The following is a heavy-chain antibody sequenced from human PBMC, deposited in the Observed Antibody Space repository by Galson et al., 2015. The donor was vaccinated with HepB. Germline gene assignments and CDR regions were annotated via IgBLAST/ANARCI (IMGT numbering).Heavy chain of an antibody. CDR2: FDPEDGET. V-gene: IGHV1-24*01. CDR1: GYTLTELS. CDR3: ATGLTGNWYFDL. J-gene: IGHJ2*01. D-gene: IGHD7-27*01. Sequence: SVKVSCKVSGYTLTELSMHWVRQAPGKGLEWMGGFDPEDGETIYAQKFQGRVTMTEDTSTDTAYMELSSLRSEDTAVYYCATGLTGNWYFDLWGRGTLVTVSS.